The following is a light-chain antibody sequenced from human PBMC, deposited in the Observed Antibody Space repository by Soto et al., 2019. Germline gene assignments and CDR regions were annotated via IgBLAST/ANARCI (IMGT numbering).Light chain of an antibody. V-gene: IGKV3-20*01. Sequence: EIVLTQSPGTLSLSPGERATLSCRASQSVRDRYLAWYQQKPGQAPSLLIYDTSTRATGVPDRFSGSGSGTDFALTISRAEPEDFAIYFCQQYGSSPGTFGQGTRWIS. CDR2: DTS. CDR1: QSVRDRY. J-gene: IGKJ1*01. CDR3: QQYGSSPGT.